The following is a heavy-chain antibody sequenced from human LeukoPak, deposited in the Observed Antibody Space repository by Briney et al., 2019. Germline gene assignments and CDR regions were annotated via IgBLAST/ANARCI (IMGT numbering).Heavy chain of an antibody. Sequence: GGSLRLSCTASGFTFSSYSMNWVRQAPGKGLEWVSSISSSSDYIYYADSVKGRSTISRDNAKNSLYLQMKSLRAEDTAVYYCARGKTSQNIVTRKTYNWFDPWGQGTLVTVSS. V-gene: IGHV3-21*01. D-gene: IGHD2/OR15-2a*01. J-gene: IGHJ5*02. CDR3: ARGKTSQNIVTRKTYNWFDP. CDR1: GFTFSSYS. CDR2: ISSSSDYI.